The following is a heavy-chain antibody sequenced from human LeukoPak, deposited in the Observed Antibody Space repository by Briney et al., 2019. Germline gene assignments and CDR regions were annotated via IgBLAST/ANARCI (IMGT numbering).Heavy chain of an antibody. CDR1: GFTFSSYW. V-gene: IGHV3-7*01. CDR2: IKQDGSEK. Sequence: GGSLRLSCAASGFTFSSYWMSWVRQAPGKGLEWVANIKQDGSEKYYVDSVKGRFTITRDNAKNSLYLQMNSLRAEDTAVYYCAREASGRKFDYWGQGTLVTVSS. CDR3: AREASGRKFDY. J-gene: IGHJ4*02. D-gene: IGHD1-26*01.